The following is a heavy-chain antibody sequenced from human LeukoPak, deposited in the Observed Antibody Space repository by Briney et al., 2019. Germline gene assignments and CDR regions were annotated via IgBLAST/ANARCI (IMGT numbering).Heavy chain of an antibody. CDR2: IGSSGGTI. CDR1: GFTFSDYQ. J-gene: IGHJ3*02. Sequence: PGGSLRLSCAASGFTFSDYQMNWIRQAPGKGLEWVSYIGSSGGTISYADSVKGRFTISRDNAKNSLYLQMNSLRAEDTAVYYCARDEYYYGSGADIWGQGTMVTVSS. D-gene: IGHD3-10*01. CDR3: ARDEYYYGSGADI. V-gene: IGHV3-11*01.